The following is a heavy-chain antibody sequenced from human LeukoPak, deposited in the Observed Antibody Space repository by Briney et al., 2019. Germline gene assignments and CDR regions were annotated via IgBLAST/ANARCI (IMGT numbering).Heavy chain of an antibody. D-gene: IGHD6-13*01. Sequence: SETLSLTCAVYGGSFSGYYWSWIRQPPGMGLEWIGEINHSGSTNYNPSLKSRVTISVDTSKNQFSLKLSSVTAADTAVYYCARGVYSSSWAPFDYWGQGTLVTVSS. CDR2: INHSGST. V-gene: IGHV4-34*01. CDR3: ARGVYSSSWAPFDY. J-gene: IGHJ4*02. CDR1: GGSFSGYY.